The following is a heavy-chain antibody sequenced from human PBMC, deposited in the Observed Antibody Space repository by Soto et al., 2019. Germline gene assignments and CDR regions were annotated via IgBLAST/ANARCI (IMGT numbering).Heavy chain of an antibody. V-gene: IGHV1-69*01. CDR2: FIPIFRTL. CDR3: VRDRRIYYSDPHDEFVASDYEV. D-gene: IGHD3-22*01. J-gene: IGHJ3*01. CDR1: GGIFGSHG. Sequence: QVQLIQSEAEVKKPRSSVRVSCTASGGIFGSHGFSWVRQAPGQRLEWVGGFIPIFRTLTYTEKVQARVRIAADESTNTVYLDLSSLTSEDTAVYYCVRDRRIYYSDPHDEFVASDYEVWGQGTMVSVSS.